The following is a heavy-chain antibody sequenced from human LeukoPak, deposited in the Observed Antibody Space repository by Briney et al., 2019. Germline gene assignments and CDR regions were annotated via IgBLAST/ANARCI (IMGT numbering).Heavy chain of an antibody. CDR2: INPNSGGT. J-gene: IGHJ3*02. V-gene: IGHV1-2*02. D-gene: IGHD4-23*01. CDR1: GYTFTGYY. CDR3: ARVMTTVGSVAFDI. Sequence: ASVKVSCKASGYTFTGYYMHWVRQAPGQGLEWMGWINPNSGGTNYAQKFQGRVTMTRDTSISTAYMELSRLRSDGTAVYYCARVMTTVGSVAFDICGEGAMVTVSS.